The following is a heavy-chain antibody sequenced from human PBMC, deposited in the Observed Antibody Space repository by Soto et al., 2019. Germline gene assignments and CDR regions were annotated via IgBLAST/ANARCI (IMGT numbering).Heavy chain of an antibody. D-gene: IGHD2-15*01. Sequence: GSAVKVSCKASGGTFSSYAISWVRQAPGQGLEWMGGIIPIFGTANYAQKFQGRVTITADESTSTAYMELSSLRSEDTAVYYCATRICSGGSCYPEHFQHWGQGTLVIVSS. CDR2: IIPIFGTA. CDR1: GGTFSSYA. V-gene: IGHV1-69*13. CDR3: ATRICSGGSCYPEHFQH. J-gene: IGHJ1*01.